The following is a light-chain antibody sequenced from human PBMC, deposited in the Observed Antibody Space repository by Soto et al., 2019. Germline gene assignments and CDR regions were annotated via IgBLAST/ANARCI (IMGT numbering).Light chain of an antibody. V-gene: IGKV3-20*01. CDR1: HSVSSSY. J-gene: IGKJ1*01. CDR3: QQYGSSSWT. Sequence: EIVLTQSPGTLSLSPVERATLSCRASHSVSSSYLAWYQQKPGQAPRLLIYGASSRATGIPDRFSGSGSGTDFTLTISRLEPEDFAVYYCQQYGSSSWTFGQGTKV. CDR2: GAS.